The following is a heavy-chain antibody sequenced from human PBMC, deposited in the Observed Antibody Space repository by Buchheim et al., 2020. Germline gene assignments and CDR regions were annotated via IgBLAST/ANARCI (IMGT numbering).Heavy chain of an antibody. Sequence: QVQLVESGGGLVKPGGSLRLSCAASGFSFRDSYMSWIRQAPGKGLEWLSYISSSGRTIHYADSVKGRFTIPRDNAKNSLYLQMNSLRAEDTAVYYCARVDYAAGVLYFDHWGRGTL. CDR1: GFSFRDSY. CDR2: ISSSGRTI. CDR3: ARVDYAAGVLYFDH. J-gene: IGHJ4*02. V-gene: IGHV3-11*01. D-gene: IGHD3-10*01.